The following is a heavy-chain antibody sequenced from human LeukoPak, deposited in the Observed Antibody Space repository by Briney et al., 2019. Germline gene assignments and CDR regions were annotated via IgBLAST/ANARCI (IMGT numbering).Heavy chain of an antibody. CDR1: GYTFTSYD. J-gene: IGHJ3*02. D-gene: IGHD3-16*02. V-gene: IGHV1-8*01. CDR3: ARSVRRTDAFDI. CDR2: MNPNSGNT. Sequence: ASVKVSCKASGYTFTSYDINWVRQATGQGLEWMGWMNPNSGNTGYAQKFQGRVTMTRNTSISTAYMELSSLRSEDTAVYYCARSVRRTDAFDIWGQGTMVTVSS.